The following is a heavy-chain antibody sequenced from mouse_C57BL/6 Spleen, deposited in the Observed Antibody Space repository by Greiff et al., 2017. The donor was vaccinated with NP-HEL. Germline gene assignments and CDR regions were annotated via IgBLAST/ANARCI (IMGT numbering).Heavy chain of an antibody. CDR3: ARSNYGRYFDV. J-gene: IGHJ1*03. CDR2: IDPSDSYT. D-gene: IGHD1-2*01. Sequence: QVQLQQSGAELVMPGASVKLSCKASGYTFTSYWMHWVKQRPGQGLEWIGEIDPSDSYTNYNQKFKGKSTLTVDKSSSTAYMQLSSLTSEDSAVYYCARSNYGRYFDVWGTGTTVTVSS. V-gene: IGHV1-69*01. CDR1: GYTFTSYW.